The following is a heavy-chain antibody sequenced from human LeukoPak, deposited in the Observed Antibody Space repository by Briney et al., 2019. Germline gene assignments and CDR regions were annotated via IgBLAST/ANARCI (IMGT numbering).Heavy chain of an antibody. CDR1: GGSISSYY. CDR2: IYYSGST. D-gene: IGHD5-24*01. CDR3: AALRRDGYNFFDY. V-gene: IGHV4-39*01. J-gene: IGHJ4*02. Sequence: SETLSLTCTVSGGSISSYYWGWIRQPPGKGLEWIGSIYYSGSTYYNPSLKSRVTISVDTSKNQFSLKLSSVTAADTAVYYCAALRRDGYNFFDYWGQGTLVTVSS.